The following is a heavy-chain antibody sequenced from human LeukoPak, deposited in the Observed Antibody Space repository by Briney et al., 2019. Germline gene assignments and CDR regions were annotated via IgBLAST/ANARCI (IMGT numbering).Heavy chain of an antibody. CDR3: ARARYSSGWTIDY. D-gene: IGHD6-19*01. J-gene: IGHJ4*02. V-gene: IGHV3-21*01. CDR1: GFTFSSYS. CDR2: ISSSSSYI. Sequence: PGGSLRLSCAASGFTFSSYSMNWVRQAPGKRLEWVSSISSSSSYIYYADSVKGRFTISRDNAKNSLYLQMNSLRAEDTAVYYCARARYSSGWTIDYWGQGTLVTVSS.